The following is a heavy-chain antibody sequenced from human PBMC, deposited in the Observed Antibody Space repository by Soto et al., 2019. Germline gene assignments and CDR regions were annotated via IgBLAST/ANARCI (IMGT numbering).Heavy chain of an antibody. CDR3: ASYSSGWYKYYYYGMDV. CDR1: GYSISSGYY. J-gene: IGHJ6*02. CDR2: IYHSGST. V-gene: IGHV4-38-2*01. D-gene: IGHD6-19*01. Sequence: PSETLSLTCAVSGYSISSGYYWGWIRQPPGKGLEWIGSIYHSGSTYYNPSLKSRVTISVDTSKNQFSLKLSSVTAADTAVYYCASYSSGWYKYYYYGMDVWGQGTTVTVYS.